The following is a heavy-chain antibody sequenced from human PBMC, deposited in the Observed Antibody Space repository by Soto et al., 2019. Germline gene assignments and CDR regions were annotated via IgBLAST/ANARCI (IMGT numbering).Heavy chain of an antibody. J-gene: IGHJ6*02. V-gene: IGHV4-59*08. CDR3: ARHGFGPLHGLVDV. CDR2: IMYSGYS. Sequence: QVQLQESGPGLVKPSETLSLTCTVSGDSLTNYYCSWFRQPPGKGLEWIGYIMYSGYSAYNLSLKRRVTMSMDTSNTRFSLMLESVTATDTAVYYCARHGFGPLHGLVDVWGQGTTVIVSS. D-gene: IGHD3-10*01. CDR1: GDSLTNYY.